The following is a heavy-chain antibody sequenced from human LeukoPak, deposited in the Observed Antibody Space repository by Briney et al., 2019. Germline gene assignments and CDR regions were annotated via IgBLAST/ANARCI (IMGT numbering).Heavy chain of an antibody. CDR2: ISGGGDST. D-gene: IGHD3-22*01. CDR1: GFTFSTYA. CDR3: ARSVYSYDSSLDY. J-gene: IGHJ4*02. Sequence: GGSLRLSCAASGFTFSTYAMNWVRQAPGKGLEWVSAISGGGDSTYYADSVKGRFTISRDNSKNTLYLQMNSLRDEDTAVYYCARSVYSYDSSLDYWGQGTPVTVSS. V-gene: IGHV3-23*01.